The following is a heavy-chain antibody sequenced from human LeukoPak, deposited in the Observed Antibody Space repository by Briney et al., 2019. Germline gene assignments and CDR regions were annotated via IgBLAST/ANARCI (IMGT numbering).Heavy chain of an antibody. V-gene: IGHV3-30*02. CDR3: AKEFKDIVVVVAASPPYGMDV. CDR2: IRYDGSNK. D-gene: IGHD2-15*01. J-gene: IGHJ6*02. CDR1: GFTFSSYG. Sequence: GGSLRLSCAASGFTFSSYGMHWVRQAPGKGLEWVAFIRYDGSNKYYADSVKGRFTISRDNSKNTLYLQMKSLRAEDTAVYYCAKEFKDIVVVVAASPPYGMDVWGQGTTVTVSS.